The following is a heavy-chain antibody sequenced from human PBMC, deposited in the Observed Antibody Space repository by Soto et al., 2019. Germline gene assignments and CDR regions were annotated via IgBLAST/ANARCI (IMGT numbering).Heavy chain of an antibody. J-gene: IGHJ4*02. CDR3: VRSGDNYNLLDY. D-gene: IGHD1-1*01. V-gene: IGHV3-11*06. CDR1: GLTFSYHY. Sequence: GGSLRLSCAASGLTFSYHYMSGSRQAPGKGLEWIGYSSNSGPFTRYADSVKGRFSISRDNAKNSLYLQINSLRGDDTATYFCVRSGDNYNLLDYWGQGTPVTVSS. CDR2: SSNSGPFT.